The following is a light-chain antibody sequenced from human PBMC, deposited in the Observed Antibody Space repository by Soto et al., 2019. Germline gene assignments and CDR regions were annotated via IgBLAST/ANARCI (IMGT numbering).Light chain of an antibody. V-gene: IGKV1-9*01. CDR3: LHLNSYSPDT. CDR2: AAS. CDR1: QGISSS. Sequence: DIQFTQSPSFLSASVGDRVTITCRVSQGISSSLAWYQQKPGTAPNLLIFAASTLQNGAPSRFSGSAAGTEFTLTSSNPQPEDFATYHCLHLNSYSPDTFGPGTPVDIK. J-gene: IGKJ3*01.